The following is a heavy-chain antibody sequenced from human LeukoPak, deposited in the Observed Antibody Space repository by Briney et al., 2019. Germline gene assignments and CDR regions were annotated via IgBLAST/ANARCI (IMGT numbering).Heavy chain of an antibody. D-gene: IGHD3-10*01. CDR3: AREHYYGAGIYFYSYYYSMDF. V-gene: IGHV3-30*04. CDR1: GFTFSSYA. CDR2: AAYDGSHK. Sequence: GRSQRLSCAASGFTFSSYALHWVRQAPGKGLEWVAVAAYDGSHKYYAESVKGRFTISRDNSKNTLYLQMNSLRPEDTAVYYCAREHYYGAGIYFYSYYYSMDFWGKGTTVTVSS. J-gene: IGHJ6*03.